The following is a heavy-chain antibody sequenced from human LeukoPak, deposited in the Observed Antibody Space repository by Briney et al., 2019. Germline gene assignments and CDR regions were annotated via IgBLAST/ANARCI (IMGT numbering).Heavy chain of an antibody. J-gene: IGHJ4*02. CDR2: INHSGST. D-gene: IGHD2-15*01. V-gene: IGHV4-34*01. CDR3: ARRGSHPLQFGY. Sequence: PSETLSLTCAVYGGSFSGYYWSWIRQPPGKGLEWIGEINHSGSTNYNPSLKSRVTISVDTSKNQFSLKLSSVTAADTAVYYCARRGSHPLQFGYWGQGTLGTVSS. CDR1: GGSFSGYY.